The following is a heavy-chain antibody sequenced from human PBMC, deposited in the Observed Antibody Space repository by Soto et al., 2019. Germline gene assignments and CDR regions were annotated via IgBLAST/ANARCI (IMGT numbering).Heavy chain of an antibody. D-gene: IGHD3-3*01. CDR3: ARVSVTIFGVVTIGAFDI. J-gene: IGHJ3*02. Sequence: ASVKVSCKASGYTFTSYGISWVRQAPGQGLEWMGWISAYNGNTNYAQKLQGRVTMTTDTSTSTAYMELRSLRSDDTAVYYCARVSVTIFGVVTIGAFDIWGQGTMVTVSS. CDR1: GYTFTSYG. V-gene: IGHV1-18*01. CDR2: ISAYNGNT.